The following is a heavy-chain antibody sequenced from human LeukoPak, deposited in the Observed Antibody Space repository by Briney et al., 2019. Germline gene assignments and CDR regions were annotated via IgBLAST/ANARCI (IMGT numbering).Heavy chain of an antibody. CDR3: ARLRPQLVWSGNWFDP. CDR2: IYYSGST. Sequence: PSETLSLTCTVSGGSISYYYWSWIRQPPGKGLEWIGYIYYSGSTNYNPSLKSRVTISVDTPKNQFSLKLSSVTAADTAVYYCARLRPQLVWSGNWFDPRGQGTLVTVSS. CDR1: GGSISYYY. D-gene: IGHD3-3*01. J-gene: IGHJ5*02. V-gene: IGHV4-59*08.